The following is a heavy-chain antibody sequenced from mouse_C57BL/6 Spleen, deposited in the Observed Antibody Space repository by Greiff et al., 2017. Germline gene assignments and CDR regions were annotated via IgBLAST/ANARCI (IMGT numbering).Heavy chain of an antibody. Sequence: VQLQQPGAELVRPGSSVKLSCKASGYTFPSYWMHWVKQRPIQGLEWIGNIDPSDSATHYNQKFKDKATLTVDKSSSTAYMQLSSLTSEDSAVYYCARTDSSGPYYFDYWGQGITLTVSS. V-gene: IGHV1-52*01. CDR1: GYTFPSYW. J-gene: IGHJ2*01. CDR3: ARTDSSGPYYFDY. CDR2: IDPSDSAT. D-gene: IGHD3-2*02.